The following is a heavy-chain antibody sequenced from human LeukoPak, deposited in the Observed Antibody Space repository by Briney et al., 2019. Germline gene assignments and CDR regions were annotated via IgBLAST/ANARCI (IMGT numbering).Heavy chain of an antibody. D-gene: IGHD5-24*01. V-gene: IGHV1-2*02. Sequence: GASVKVSCKASGYPFSAYYTHWVRQAPGQGLEWMGWINPNSGGTNYAQKFQGRVTMTRDTSISTAYMELSRLRSDDTAVYYCARDGGGDGYNFGFDYWGQGTLVTVSS. CDR2: INPNSGGT. CDR3: ARDGGGDGYNFGFDY. CDR1: GYPFSAYY. J-gene: IGHJ4*02.